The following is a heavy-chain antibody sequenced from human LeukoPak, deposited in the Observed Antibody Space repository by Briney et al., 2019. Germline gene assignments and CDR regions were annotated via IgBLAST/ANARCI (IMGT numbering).Heavy chain of an antibody. CDR3: AKDFYSGSPTSYWYFDL. Sequence: GGSLRLSCAASGFTFSSYAMSWVRQAPGKGLEWVSAISGSGGSTYYADSVKGRFTISRDNAKNSLYLQMNSLRAEDTALYYCAKDFYSGSPTSYWYFDLWGRGTLVTVSS. CDR2: ISGSGGST. V-gene: IGHV3-23*01. D-gene: IGHD1-26*01. CDR1: GFTFSSYA. J-gene: IGHJ2*01.